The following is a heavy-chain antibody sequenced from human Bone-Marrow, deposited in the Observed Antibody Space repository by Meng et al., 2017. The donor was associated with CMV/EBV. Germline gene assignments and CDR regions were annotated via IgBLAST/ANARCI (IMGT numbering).Heavy chain of an antibody. V-gene: IGHV3-21*01. J-gene: IGHJ4*02. CDR3: VPTYYDFWSGYYKDN. Sequence: GESLKISCAASGFTFSSYSMNWVRQAPGKGLEWVSSISSSSSYIYYADSVKGRFTISRDNAKNSLYLQMNSLRAEDTAVYYCVPTYYDFWSGYYKDNWGQGTLVTVSS. CDR1: GFTFSSYS. D-gene: IGHD3-3*01. CDR2: ISSSSSYI.